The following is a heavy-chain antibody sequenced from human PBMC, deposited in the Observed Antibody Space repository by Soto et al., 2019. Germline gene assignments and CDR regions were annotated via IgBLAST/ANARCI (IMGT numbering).Heavy chain of an antibody. CDR1: GYTSTNYV. D-gene: IGHD3-9*01. J-gene: IGHJ4*02. CDR2: ISVYNGNT. V-gene: IGHV1-18*01. CDR3: ARMGTYYDILSGYYKLVY. Sequence: QIQLVQSGSEVKKPGASVKLSCKASGYTSTNYVITWVRQAPGQGLEWMGWISVYNGNTNYTQKLQGKVSMTTDTSTNTAYMELRSLKSDDTAVYYCARMGTYYDILSGYYKLVYWGQGTLVTVSS.